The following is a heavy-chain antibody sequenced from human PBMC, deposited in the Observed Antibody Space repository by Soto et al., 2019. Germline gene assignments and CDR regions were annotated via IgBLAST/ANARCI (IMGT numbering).Heavy chain of an antibody. D-gene: IGHD2-15*01. CDR1: GFTFSSYW. CDR2: IKQDGSEK. Sequence: GGSLRLSCAASGFTFSSYWMSWVRQAPGKGLEWVANIKQDGSEKYYVDSVKGRFTISRDNAKNSLYLQMNSLRAEDTAVYYCARDSYCSGGSCYRKTDFCGQGTRVTVAS. CDR3: ARDSYCSGGSCYRKTDF. J-gene: IGHJ4*02. V-gene: IGHV3-7*05.